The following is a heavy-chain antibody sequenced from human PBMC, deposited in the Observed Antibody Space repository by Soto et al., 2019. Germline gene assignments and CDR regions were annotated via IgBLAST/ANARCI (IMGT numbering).Heavy chain of an antibody. CDR2: INHSGST. CDR3: ARGRITIFGVDYYYGMDV. D-gene: IGHD3-3*01. V-gene: IGHV4-34*01. Sequence: SETLSLTCAVYGGSFSGYYWSWIRQPPGKGLEWIGEINHSGSTNYNPSLKSRVTISVDTSKNQFSLKLSSVTAADTAVYYCARGRITIFGVDYYYGMDVWGQGTTVTVYS. J-gene: IGHJ6*02. CDR1: GGSFSGYY.